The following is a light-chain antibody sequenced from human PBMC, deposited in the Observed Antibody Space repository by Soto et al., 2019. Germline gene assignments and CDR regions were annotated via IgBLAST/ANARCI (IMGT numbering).Light chain of an antibody. V-gene: IGLV2-8*01. CDR2: EVN. CDR3: SSYAGSTYV. CDR1: STDVGGYNY. Sequence: QSVFTQPPSASGSPGQSGTISCTGTSTDVGGYNYVSWYQQHPGKAPKLMIYEVNKRPSGVPDRFSGSKSGNTASLTVSGLQAEDEADYYCSSYAGSTYVFGTGTKVTVL. J-gene: IGLJ1*01.